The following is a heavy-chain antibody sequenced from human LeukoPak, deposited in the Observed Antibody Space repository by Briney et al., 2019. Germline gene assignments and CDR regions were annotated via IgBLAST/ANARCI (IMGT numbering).Heavy chain of an antibody. CDR3: TRDRSPIVGAAGCGY. V-gene: IGHV3-49*04. D-gene: IGHD1-26*01. CDR2: IRSKAYGGTT. CDR1: GFTFGDYA. Sequence: GGSLRLSCTASGFTFGDYAMSWVRQAPGKGLEWVGFIRSKAYGGTTEYAASVKGRFTISRDDSKSIAYLQMNSLKTEDTAVYYCTRDRSPIVGAAGCGYWGQGTLVTVSS. J-gene: IGHJ4*02.